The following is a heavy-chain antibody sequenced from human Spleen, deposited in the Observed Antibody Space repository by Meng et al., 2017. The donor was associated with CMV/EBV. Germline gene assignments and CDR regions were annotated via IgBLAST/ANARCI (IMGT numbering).Heavy chain of an antibody. J-gene: IGHJ4*02. V-gene: IGHV4-59*01. CDR3: ASLYSSSFSYFDY. Sequence: SETLSLTCTVSGGSISSYYWSWIRQTPGKGLEWIGYIYYSVNTNYNPSLKSRVTISVDTSKNQFSLKLSSVTAADTAVYYCASLYSSSFSYFDYWGQGTLVTVSS. CDR2: IYYSVNT. CDR1: GGSISSYY. D-gene: IGHD6-13*01.